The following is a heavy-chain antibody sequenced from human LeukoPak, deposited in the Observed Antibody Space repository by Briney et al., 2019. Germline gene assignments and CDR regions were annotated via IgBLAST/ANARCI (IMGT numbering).Heavy chain of an antibody. CDR1: GGSFSGYY. Sequence: PSETLSLTCAVYGGSFSGYYWSWIRQPPGKGLEWIGEINHSRSTNYNPSLKSRVTISVDTSKNQFSLKLSSVTAADTAVYYCARSNGSSWHYYFDYWGQGTLVTVSS. V-gene: IGHV4-34*01. CDR3: ARSNGSSWHYYFDY. D-gene: IGHD6-13*01. J-gene: IGHJ4*02. CDR2: INHSRST.